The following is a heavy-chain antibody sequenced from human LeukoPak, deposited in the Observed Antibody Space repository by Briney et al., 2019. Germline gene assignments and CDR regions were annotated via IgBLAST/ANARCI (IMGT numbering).Heavy chain of an antibody. CDR1: GGSFSGYY. D-gene: IGHD2-15*01. V-gene: IGHV4-34*01. CDR2: INHSGST. J-gene: IGHJ4*02. CDR3: ARGVGDIVVVVAAPPYYFDY. Sequence: SETLSLTCAVYGGSFSGYYWSWIRQPPGKGLEWIGEINHSGSTNYNPSLKSRVTISVDTSKNRFSLKLSSVTAADTAVYYCARGVGDIVVVVAAPPYYFDYWGQGTLVTVSS.